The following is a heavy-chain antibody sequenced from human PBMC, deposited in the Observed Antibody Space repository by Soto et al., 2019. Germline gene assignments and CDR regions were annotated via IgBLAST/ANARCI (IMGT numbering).Heavy chain of an antibody. V-gene: IGHV1-8*01. D-gene: IGHD6-25*01. CDR2: MNPNTGNT. Sequence: QEQLVQSGAEVKTPGAPVKVSCKASGYTFTNYNINWVRQATGQGLEWMGWMNPNTGNTGYAEKFQGTVTMTTNSSINTAYMELSGLRSDDTAVYYCAREAASDPSFYYHYMDVWGKGTTVTVSS. CDR1: GYTFTNYN. J-gene: IGHJ6*03. CDR3: AREAASDPSFYYHYMDV.